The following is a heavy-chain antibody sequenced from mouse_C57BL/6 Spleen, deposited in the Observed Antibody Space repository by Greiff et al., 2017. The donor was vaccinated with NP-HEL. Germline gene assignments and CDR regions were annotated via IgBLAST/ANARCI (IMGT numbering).Heavy chain of an antibody. CDR3: ARAPYYCGSSFHWYFDV. J-gene: IGHJ1*03. CDR2: ISDGGSYT. CDR1: GFTFSSYA. Sequence: VQLKESGGGLVKPGGSLKLSCAASGFTFSSYAMSWVRQTPEKRLEWVATISDGGSYTYYPDNVKGRFTISRDNAKNNLYLQMSHLKSEDTAMYYCARAPYYCGSSFHWYFDVWGTGTTVTVSS. D-gene: IGHD1-1*01. V-gene: IGHV5-4*01.